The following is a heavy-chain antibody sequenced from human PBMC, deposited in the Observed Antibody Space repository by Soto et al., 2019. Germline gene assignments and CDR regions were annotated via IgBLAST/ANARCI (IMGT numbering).Heavy chain of an antibody. D-gene: IGHD5-12*01. CDR2: INHSGST. Sequence: SETLSLTCAVYGGSFSGYYWSWIRQPPGKGLEWIGEINHSGSTNYNPSLKSRVTISVDTSKNQFSLKLSSVTAADTAVYYCARGAGVATYAYYYYYMDGWGKGTTVTVSS. CDR1: GGSFSGYY. J-gene: IGHJ6*03. V-gene: IGHV4-34*01. CDR3: ARGAGVATYAYYYYYMDG.